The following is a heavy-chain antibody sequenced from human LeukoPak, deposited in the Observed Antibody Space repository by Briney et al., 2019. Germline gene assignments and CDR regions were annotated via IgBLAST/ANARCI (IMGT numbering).Heavy chain of an antibody. CDR1: GFTFSSYS. D-gene: IGHD6-19*01. CDR2: ISSSSSYI. CDR3: ARDSSGWYLPEYFQH. J-gene: IGHJ1*01. Sequence: GGSLRLSCAASGFTFSSYSMNWVRQAPGEGLEWVSSISSSSSYIYYADSVKGRFTISRDNAKNSLYLQMNSLRAEDTAVYYCARDSSGWYLPEYFQHWGQGTLVTVSS. V-gene: IGHV3-21*01.